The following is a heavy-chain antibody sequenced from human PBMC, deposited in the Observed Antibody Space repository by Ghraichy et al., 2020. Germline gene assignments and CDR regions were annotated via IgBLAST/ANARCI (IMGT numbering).Heavy chain of an antibody. CDR1: GFTFSSYG. CDR2: IWYDGSNK. CDR3: AREYSSGWYAPFDY. J-gene: IGHJ4*02. Sequence: GESLRLSCAASGFTFSSYGMHWVRQAPGKGLEWVAVIWYDGSNKYYADSVKGRFTISRDNSKNTLYLQMNSLRAEDTAVYYCAREYSSGWYAPFDYWGQGTLVTVSS. D-gene: IGHD6-19*01. V-gene: IGHV3-33*01.